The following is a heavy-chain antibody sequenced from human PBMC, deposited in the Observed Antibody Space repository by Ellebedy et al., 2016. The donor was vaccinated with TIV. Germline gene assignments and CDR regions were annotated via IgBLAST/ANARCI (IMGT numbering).Heavy chain of an antibody. CDR2: ISVSGGTT. J-gene: IGHJ4*02. CDR3: ARDRGYSSSSGTEQWLGFDY. CDR1: GFTFSSYA. Sequence: GESLKISCAASGFTFSSYAMSWVRQAPGKGLEWVSAISVSGGTTYYADSVKGRFTISRDNSKNTLYLQMNSLRAEDTAVYYCARDRGYSSSSGTEQWLGFDYWGQGTLVTVSS. D-gene: IGHD6-6*01. V-gene: IGHV3-23*01.